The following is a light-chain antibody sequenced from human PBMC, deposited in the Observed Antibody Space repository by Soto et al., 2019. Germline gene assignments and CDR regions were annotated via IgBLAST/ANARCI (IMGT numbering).Light chain of an antibody. V-gene: IGKV1-39*01. CDR2: AAS. Sequence: DIQMTQSPSSLSASVGDTVTITCRASQSISVHLNWYQQKPGKVPKLLIYAASKLHSGVPSRFSSSGSETDFALTISSLQPEDFATYCCQQSFITPYTFGQGTRLEIK. CDR3: QQSFITPYT. J-gene: IGKJ2*01. CDR1: QSISVH.